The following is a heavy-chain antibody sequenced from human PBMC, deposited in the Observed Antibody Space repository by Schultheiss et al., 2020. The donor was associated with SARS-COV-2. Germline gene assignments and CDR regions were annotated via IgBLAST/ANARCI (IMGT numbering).Heavy chain of an antibody. V-gene: IGHV4-34*01. CDR3: ARKGGWYRYYYYGMDV. J-gene: IGHJ6*02. CDR2: INHSGST. Sequence: SETLSLTCTVSGGSISSYYWSWIRQPPGKGLEWIGEINHSGSTNYNPSLKSRVTISVDTSKNQFSLKLSSVTAADTAVYYCARKGGWYRYYYYGMDVWGQGTTVTVSS. D-gene: IGHD6-19*01. CDR1: GGSISSYY.